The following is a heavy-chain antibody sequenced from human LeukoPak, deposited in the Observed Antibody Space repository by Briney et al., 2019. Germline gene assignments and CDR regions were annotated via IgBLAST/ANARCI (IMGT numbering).Heavy chain of an antibody. CDR2: INHSGST. J-gene: IGHJ5*02. CDR1: GGSFSGYC. CDR3: AKAAGYSTIYWFDP. D-gene: IGHD6-13*01. V-gene: IGHV4-34*01. Sequence: PSETLSLTCTVYGGSFSGYCWSWIRQPPGKGLEWVGEINHSGSTNYNPSLKSRVTISVDTSKNQFSLKLNSVTAADTAVYYCAKAAGYSTIYWFDPWGQGTLVTVSS.